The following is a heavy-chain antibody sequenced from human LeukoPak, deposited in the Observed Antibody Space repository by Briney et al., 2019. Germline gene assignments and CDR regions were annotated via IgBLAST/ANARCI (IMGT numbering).Heavy chain of an antibody. CDR2: IYTSGST. CDR3: ARDILRGNWFDP. CDR1: GGSISSGDYY. J-gene: IGHJ5*02. V-gene: IGHV4-61*02. Sequence: SQTLSLTCTVSGGSISSGDYYWSWIRQPPGKGLEWIGRIYTSGSTNYNPSLKSRVTMSVDTSKNQFSLKLSSVTAADTAVYYCARDILRGNWFDPWGQGTLVTVSS.